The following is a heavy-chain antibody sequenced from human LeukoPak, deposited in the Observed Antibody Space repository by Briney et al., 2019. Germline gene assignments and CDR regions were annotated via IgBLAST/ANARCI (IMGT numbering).Heavy chain of an antibody. V-gene: IGHV4-39*07. D-gene: IGHD6-13*01. CDR1: GGSISSSSYY. J-gene: IGHJ6*03. Sequence: PSETLSLTYTVSGGSISSSSYYWGWIRQPPGKGLEWIGSIYHSGSTNYNPSLKSRVTISVDTSKNQFSLKLSSVTAADTAVYYCARLRSWYPARVYMDVWGKGTTVTISS. CDR3: ARLRSWYPARVYMDV. CDR2: IYHSGST.